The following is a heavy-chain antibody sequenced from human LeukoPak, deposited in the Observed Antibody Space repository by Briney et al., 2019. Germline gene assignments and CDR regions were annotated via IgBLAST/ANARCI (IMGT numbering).Heavy chain of an antibody. D-gene: IGHD3-10*01. V-gene: IGHV3-7*04. J-gene: IGHJ4*02. CDR3: ARGSYYFDY. CDR2: IKQDGSEK. CDR1: GFTFSSYW. Sequence: GGSLRLSCTASGFTFSSYWMSWVRQAPGKGLEWVANIKQDGSEKYYVDSVRGRFTISRDNAKNSLYLQMNSLRAEGTAVYYCARGSYYFDYWGQGTLVTVSS.